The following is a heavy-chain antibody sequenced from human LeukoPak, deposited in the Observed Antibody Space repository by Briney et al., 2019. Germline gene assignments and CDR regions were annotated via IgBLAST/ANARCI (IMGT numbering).Heavy chain of an antibody. D-gene: IGHD2-15*01. CDR2: ISYDGSNK. J-gene: IGHJ4*02. CDR1: GFTFSSYG. Sequence: GRSLRLSCAASGFTFSSYGMHWVRQAPGKGLEWVAVISYDGSNKYYADSVKGRFTISRDNSKNTLYLQMNSLRAEDTAVYYCARWGYCSGGSCYRSIAVAATLDYWGQGTLVTVSS. CDR3: ARWGYCSGGSCYRSIAVAATLDY. V-gene: IGHV3-30*03.